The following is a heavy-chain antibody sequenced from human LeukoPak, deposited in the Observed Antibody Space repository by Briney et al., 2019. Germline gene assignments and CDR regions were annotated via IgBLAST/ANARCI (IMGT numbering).Heavy chain of an antibody. V-gene: IGHV3-23*01. D-gene: IGHD3-3*01. J-gene: IGHJ4*02. CDR3: ARAIFGVVITPFDY. CDR1: GFTFSSCA. Sequence: PGGSLRLSCAASGFTFSSCAMSWVRQAPGKGLEWVSAISGSGGSTYYADSVKGRFTISRDNSKNTLYLQMNSLRAEDTAVYYCARAIFGVVITPFDYWGQGTLVTVSS. CDR2: ISGSGGST.